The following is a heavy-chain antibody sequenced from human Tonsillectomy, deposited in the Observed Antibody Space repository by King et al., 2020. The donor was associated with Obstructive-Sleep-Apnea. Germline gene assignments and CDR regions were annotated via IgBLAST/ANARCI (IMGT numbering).Heavy chain of an antibody. CDR1: GYSISSGYY. V-gene: IGHV4-38-2*02. CDR2: IYHSGST. Sequence: VQLQESGPGLVKPSETLSLTCTVSGYSISSGYYWGWIRQPPGKGLEWIGSIYHSGSTYYNPSLKSRVTLSVDTSKNQFSLKLSSVTAADTAVYYCARDAYGSGSYYDDYWGQGTLVTVSS. D-gene: IGHD3-10*01. CDR3: ARDAYGSGSYYDDY. J-gene: IGHJ4*02.